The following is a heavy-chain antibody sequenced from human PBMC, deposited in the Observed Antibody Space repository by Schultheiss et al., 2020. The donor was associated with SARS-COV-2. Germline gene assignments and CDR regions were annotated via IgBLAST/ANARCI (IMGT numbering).Heavy chain of an antibody. CDR3: ARTPGVGYDYVWGSYRSPPDY. D-gene: IGHD3-16*02. Sequence: LSLTCAVYGGSFSGYYWSWFRQAPGKGLEWVSYISSSGSTIYYADSVKGRFTISRDNAKNSLYLQMNSLRAEDTAVYYCARTPGVGYDYVWGSYRSPPDYWGQGTLVTVSS. CDR1: GGSFSGYY. J-gene: IGHJ4*02. V-gene: IGHV3-11*01. CDR2: ISSSGSTI.